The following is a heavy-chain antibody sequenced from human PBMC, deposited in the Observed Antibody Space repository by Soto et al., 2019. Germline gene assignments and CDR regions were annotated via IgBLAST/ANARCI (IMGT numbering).Heavy chain of an antibody. CDR2: ISENGDRQ. Sequence: HPGGSLRLSCAASGFILSTYGMHWVRQAPGKGLEWVAVISENGDRQYSTESVRGRFLISRDSSKNTVYLQMNSLRPEDTGVYFCARRLATTVSALGYWGQGALVTVSS. D-gene: IGHD4-17*01. V-gene: IGHV3-30*03. J-gene: IGHJ4*02. CDR1: GFILSTYG. CDR3: ARRLATTVSALGY.